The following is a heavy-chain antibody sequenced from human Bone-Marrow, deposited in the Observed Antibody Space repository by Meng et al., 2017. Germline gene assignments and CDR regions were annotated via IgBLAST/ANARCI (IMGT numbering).Heavy chain of an antibody. CDR3: QWLSTHPPDQ. CDR2: ISGSGGST. D-gene: IGHD3-22*01. V-gene: IGHV3-23*04. J-gene: IGHJ4*01. CDR1: GFTFSSYA. Sequence: GQLVGSGGGLVQPGGSLRLSCAASGFTFSSYAMSWVRQAPGKGLEWVSAISGSGGSTYYADSVKGRFTISRDNSKNTLYLQMNSLKTEDTGVYYCQWLSTHPPDQWGQGTLVTASS.